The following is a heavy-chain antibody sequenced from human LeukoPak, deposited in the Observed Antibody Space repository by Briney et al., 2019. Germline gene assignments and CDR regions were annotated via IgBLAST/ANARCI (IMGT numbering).Heavy chain of an antibody. V-gene: IGHV3-11*01. D-gene: IGHD3-10*01. CDR3: ARSSYYGSGADY. CDR2: ISSSGSTI. Sequence: PGGSLRLSCAASGFTFSDYYMSWIRQGPGKGLEWVSYISSSGSTIYYADSVKGRFTISRDNAKKSLYLQMSSLRAEDTAVYYCARSSYYGSGADYWGQGTLVTVSS. CDR1: GFTFSDYY. J-gene: IGHJ4*02.